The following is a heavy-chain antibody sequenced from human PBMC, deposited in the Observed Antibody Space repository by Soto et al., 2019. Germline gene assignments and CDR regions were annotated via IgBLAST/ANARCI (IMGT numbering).Heavy chain of an antibody. D-gene: IGHD6-6*01. CDR2: IGAYNGNT. CDR1: GYTFTSYG. J-gene: IGHJ5*02. Sequence: ASVKVSCKASGYTFTSYGISWVRQAPGQGLEWKGWIGAYNGNTNYAQKLQGRVTMTTDTSTSTAYMELRSLRSDDTAVYYCARSSAGLWFDPWGQGTLVTVSS. CDR3: ARSSAGLWFDP. V-gene: IGHV1-18*01.